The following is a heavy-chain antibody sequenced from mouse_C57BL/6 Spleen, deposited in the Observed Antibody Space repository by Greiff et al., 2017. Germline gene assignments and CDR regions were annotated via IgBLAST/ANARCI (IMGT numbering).Heavy chain of an antibody. Sequence: VQLQQPGAELVKPGASVKMSCKASGYTFPSYWITWVKQRPGQGLEWIGDIYPGSGSTNYNEKFKSKATLTVDTSSSTAYMQLSSLTSEDSAVYYCARETTVGWYFDVWGTGTTVTVSS. J-gene: IGHJ1*03. V-gene: IGHV1-55*01. CDR2: IYPGSGST. CDR3: ARETTVGWYFDV. CDR1: GYTFPSYW. D-gene: IGHD2-12*01.